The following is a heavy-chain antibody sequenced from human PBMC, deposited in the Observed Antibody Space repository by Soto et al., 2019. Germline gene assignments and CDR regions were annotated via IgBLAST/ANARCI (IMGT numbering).Heavy chain of an antibody. CDR1: GGSISSGGYY. Sequence: QVQLQESGPGLVKPSQTLSLTCTVSGGSISSGGYYWSWIRQHPGKGLEWIGYIYYSGSTYYNPSLKSRVTISVDTSKNPFSLKLSSVTAADTAVYYCARDVALPFGAGPGGIDYWGQGTLVTVSS. CDR2: IYYSGST. D-gene: IGHD6-13*01. CDR3: ARDVALPFGAGPGGIDY. V-gene: IGHV4-31*03. J-gene: IGHJ4*02.